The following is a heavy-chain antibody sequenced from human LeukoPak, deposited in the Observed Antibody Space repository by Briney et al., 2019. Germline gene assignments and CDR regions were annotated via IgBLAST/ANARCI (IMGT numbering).Heavy chain of an antibody. CDR3: ARTGLLYYYMDV. D-gene: IGHD5-18*01. Sequence: PGGSLRLSCAASGFTFSSYAMHWVRQAPGKGLEWVAVISYDGSNKYYADSVKGRFTISRDNSKNTLCLQMNSLRAEDTAVYYCARTGLLYYYMDVWGKGTTVTVSS. CDR2: ISYDGSNK. J-gene: IGHJ6*03. V-gene: IGHV3-30-3*01. CDR1: GFTFSSYA.